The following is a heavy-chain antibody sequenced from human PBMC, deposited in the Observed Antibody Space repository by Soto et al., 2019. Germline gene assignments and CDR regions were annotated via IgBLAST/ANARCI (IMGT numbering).Heavy chain of an antibody. Sequence: QVQLVQSGAEVKKPGASVKVSCKASGYTFANFAIHWVRQAPGQRLEWMGWINPGNGDTKYSQNFQGRVTITRATAASTAYMELSSPISDDAAVYYCARDQNRGGSYRLYYYYGMDVWGQGTTVTVSS. CDR3: ARDQNRGGSYRLYYYYGMDV. CDR2: INPGNGDT. CDR1: GYTFANFA. V-gene: IGHV1-3*01. J-gene: IGHJ6*02. D-gene: IGHD1-26*01.